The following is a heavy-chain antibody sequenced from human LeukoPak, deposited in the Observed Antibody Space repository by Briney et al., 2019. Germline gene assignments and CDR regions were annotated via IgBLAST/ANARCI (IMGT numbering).Heavy chain of an antibody. V-gene: IGHV3-53*01. J-gene: IGHJ6*02. CDR2: IYSGGNT. Sequence: PGGSLRLSCAASGFTVSTNYMSWVRQAPGKGLEWVSVIYSGGNTYYADSVKGRFTISRDNSKNTLYLQMNSLRVEDTAVYYCARDGYHYYYGMDVWGQGTTVTVSS. CDR3: ARDGYHYYYGMDV. CDR1: GFTVSTNY.